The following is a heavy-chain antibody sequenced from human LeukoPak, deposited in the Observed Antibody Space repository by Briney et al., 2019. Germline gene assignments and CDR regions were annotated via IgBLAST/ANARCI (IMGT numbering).Heavy chain of an antibody. CDR2: IIPIFGTA. CDR1: GYTFTSYA. D-gene: IGHD3-22*01. J-gene: IGHJ4*02. V-gene: IGHV1-69*13. Sequence: ASVKVSCKASGYTFTSYAISWVRQAPGQGLEWMGGIIPIFGTANYAQKFQGRVTITADESTSTAYMELSSLRSEDTAVYYCAREWGDYYDSSGFRYWGQGTLVTVSS. CDR3: AREWGDYYDSSGFRY.